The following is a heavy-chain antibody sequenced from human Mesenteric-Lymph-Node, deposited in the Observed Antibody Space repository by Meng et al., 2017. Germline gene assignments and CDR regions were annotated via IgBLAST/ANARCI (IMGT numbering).Heavy chain of an antibody. Sequence: SETLSLTCTVSGGSISSGGYYWSWIRQPPGKGLEWIGYIYYSGNTNYNPSLKSRVTISIDTSKNQFSLKLSSVTAADTAVYYCARGAGHQWELLLLYGFDIWGQGTMVTVSS. CDR1: GGSISSGGYY. CDR3: ARGAGHQWELLLLYGFDI. V-gene: IGHV4-61*08. D-gene: IGHD1-26*01. CDR2: IYYSGNT. J-gene: IGHJ3*02.